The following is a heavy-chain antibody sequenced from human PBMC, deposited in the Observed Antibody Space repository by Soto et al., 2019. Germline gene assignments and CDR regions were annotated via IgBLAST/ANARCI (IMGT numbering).Heavy chain of an antibody. Sequence: GGSLRLSCEASGFTFNDYSMDWVRQAPEKGLEWVSSISSSGTYIYYADSVKGRFAISRDNANNVMYLQMDTLRAEDTAVYYCARAGPVFAVRYYWLWSWRTGTTVT. V-gene: IGHV3-21*01. D-gene: IGHD2-8*02. J-gene: IGHJ6*03. CDR2: ISSSGTYI. CDR1: GFTFNDYS. CDR3: ARAGPVFAVRYYWLWS.